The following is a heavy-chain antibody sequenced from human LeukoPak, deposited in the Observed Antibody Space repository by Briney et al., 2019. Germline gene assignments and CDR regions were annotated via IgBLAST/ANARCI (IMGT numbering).Heavy chain of an antibody. J-gene: IGHJ5*02. CDR2: INHSGST. D-gene: IGHD3-9*01. CDR3: ASLYYDILIGYYSA. CDR1: GGSFSGYY. Sequence: SETLSLTCAVYGGSFSGYYWSWIRQPPGKGLEWIGEINHSGSTNYNPSLKSRVTISVDTSKNQFSLKLSSVTAADTAVYYCASLYYDILIGYYSAWGQGTLVTVSS. V-gene: IGHV4-34*01.